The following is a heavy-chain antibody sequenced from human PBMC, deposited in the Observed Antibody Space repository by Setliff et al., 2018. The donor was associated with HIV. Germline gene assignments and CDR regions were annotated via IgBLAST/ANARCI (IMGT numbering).Heavy chain of an antibody. D-gene: IGHD5-18*01. V-gene: IGHV3-72*01. Sequence: GGSLRLSCAASGFTLSDHCMDWVRQAPGKGPEWFGRIRPKRKSSTTEYAASVKGRFTISRDDSKNSLYLQMNSLKSEDTAVYYCTRHVDSGTYMDVWGRGTTVTVSS. CDR1: GFTLSDHC. CDR2: IRPKRKSSTT. CDR3: TRHVDSGTYMDV. J-gene: IGHJ6*03.